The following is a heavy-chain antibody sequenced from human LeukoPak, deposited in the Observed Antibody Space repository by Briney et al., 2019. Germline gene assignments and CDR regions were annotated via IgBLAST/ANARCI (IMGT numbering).Heavy chain of an antibody. D-gene: IGHD2-2*01. CDR1: GFTFSNYG. Sequence: PGGSLRLPCAASGFTFSNYGMNWVRQTPDKGLEWVAYIRSTSSYIYYTDSVRGRFTISRDNAKNSLYLQMNSLRVEDTAIYYCAKDRSSSTSCSNYWGRGTLVTVSP. J-gene: IGHJ4*02. CDR2: IRSTSSYI. V-gene: IGHV3-21*04. CDR3: AKDRSSSTSCSNY.